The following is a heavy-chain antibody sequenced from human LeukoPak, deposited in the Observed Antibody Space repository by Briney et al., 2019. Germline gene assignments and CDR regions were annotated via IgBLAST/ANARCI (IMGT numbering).Heavy chain of an antibody. V-gene: IGHV1-2*02. Sequence: GASVKVSCKASGYTFTRYYMQWVRQAPGQGGEGMGWINPNSGGTNYAQKFQGRVTITRDTAISTAYMELSRLRADDTAVYYCARDAEIDGATTPPYYFDYWGQGTLVTVSS. CDR1: GYTFTRYY. CDR2: INPNSGGT. D-gene: IGHD1-26*01. CDR3: ARDAEIDGATTPPYYFDY. J-gene: IGHJ4*02.